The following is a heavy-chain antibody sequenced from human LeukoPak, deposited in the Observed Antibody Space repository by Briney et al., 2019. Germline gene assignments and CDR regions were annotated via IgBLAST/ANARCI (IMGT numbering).Heavy chain of an antibody. CDR1: GYTFTGYH. J-gene: IGHJ5*02. V-gene: IGHV1-2*02. D-gene: IGHD6-19*01. CDR3: ARDRPGYSSWFDP. CDR2: INPNSGGT. Sequence: GSVKKSCKASGYTFTGYHMHWVRQAPGQGLEWMGWINPNSGGTNCAQKFQGRVTMTRDTSISTAYMELSSLRSDDTAVYYCARDRPGYSSWFDPWGQGTQVTVSS.